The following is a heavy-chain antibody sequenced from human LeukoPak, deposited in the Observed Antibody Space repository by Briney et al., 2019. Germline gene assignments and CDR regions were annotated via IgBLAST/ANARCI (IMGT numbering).Heavy chain of an antibody. Sequence: SETLSLTCTVSGGSISSYYWSWIRQPPGKGLEWIGYIYYSGGTNYNPSLKGRVTISVDTSKNQFSLKLSSVTAADTAVYYCARVNGDYVRYYYYYMDVWGKGTTVTVSS. D-gene: IGHD4-17*01. CDR2: IYYSGGT. CDR3: ARVNGDYVRYYYYYMDV. CDR1: GGSISSYY. V-gene: IGHV4-59*01. J-gene: IGHJ6*03.